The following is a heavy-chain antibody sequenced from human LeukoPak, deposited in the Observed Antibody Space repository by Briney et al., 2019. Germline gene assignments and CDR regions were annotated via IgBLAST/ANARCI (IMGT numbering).Heavy chain of an antibody. V-gene: IGHV3-21*01. J-gene: IGHJ4*02. CDR1: GFTFSNST. CDR2: IDYDSSHI. CDR3: ARDPLRYLRVGHYDY. D-gene: IGHD3-9*01. Sequence: GGSLRLSCAASGFTFSNSTMNWVRQVPGKGLNWVSPIDYDSSHIYYAASVRGRFTISRDNARNSVYLQMNSLRVEDTAVYYCARDPLRYLRVGHYDYWGQGTLVAVSS.